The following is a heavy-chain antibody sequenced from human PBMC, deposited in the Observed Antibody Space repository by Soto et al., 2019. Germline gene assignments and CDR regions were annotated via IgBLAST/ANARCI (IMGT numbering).Heavy chain of an antibody. V-gene: IGHV1-2*02. CDR2: INPNSAGT. CDR1: GYTFTGYF. CDR3: AAAGEPFYYGMDV. Sequence: GASVKVSCKASGYTFTGYFLHWVRQAPGQGLEWMGWINPNSAGTNYAQKFQGRVTMTRDTSISTAYMELSSLRSDDTAVYYCAAAGEPFYYGMDVWGRGTTVTVSS. J-gene: IGHJ6*02.